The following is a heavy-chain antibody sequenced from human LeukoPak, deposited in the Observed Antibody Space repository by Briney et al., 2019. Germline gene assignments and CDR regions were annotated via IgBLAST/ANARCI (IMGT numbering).Heavy chain of an antibody. V-gene: IGHV3-30*18. CDR1: GFTFSDYG. CDR2: ITYDANNK. CDR3: AKVRGLYGRGYYAMDV. J-gene: IGHJ6*02. Sequence: QTGGSLRLSCAASGFTFSDYGMHWVRQAPGKGLEWVAVITYDANNKYYADSARGRLTISRDNAKNTLYLQMNSLRVNDTAVYYCAKVRGLYGRGYYAMDVWGQGTKVTVSS. D-gene: IGHD2-8*01.